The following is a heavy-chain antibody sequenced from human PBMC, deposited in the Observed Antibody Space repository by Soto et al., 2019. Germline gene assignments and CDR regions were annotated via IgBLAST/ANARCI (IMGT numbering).Heavy chain of an antibody. CDR2: MNPNSGNT. V-gene: IGHV1-8*01. J-gene: IGHJ6*02. CDR3: ARVYYRRGYSYGYGMDV. Sequence: ASGKVSCQASGYNFTSYDIHWVLQGTGQGLEWMGWMNPNSGNTGYAQKFQGRVTMTRNTSISTAYMELSSLRSEDTAVYYCARVYYRRGYSYGYGMDVWGQGTTVTVSS. D-gene: IGHD5-18*01. CDR1: GYNFTSYD.